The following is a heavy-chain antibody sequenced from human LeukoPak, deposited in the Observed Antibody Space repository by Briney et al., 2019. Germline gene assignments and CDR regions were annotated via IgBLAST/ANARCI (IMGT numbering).Heavy chain of an antibody. V-gene: IGHV4-59*01. CDR3: ARAGSSSTSWILHY. CDR1: GGSISSYY. D-gene: IGHD2-2*01. Sequence: SETLSLTCTVSGGSISSYYWSWIRQPPGKGLEWIGYIYYSGSTNYNPSLKSRVTISVDTSKNQFSLKLTSVTAADTAVYYCARAGSSSTSWILHYWGQGTLATVSS. CDR2: IYYSGST. J-gene: IGHJ4*02.